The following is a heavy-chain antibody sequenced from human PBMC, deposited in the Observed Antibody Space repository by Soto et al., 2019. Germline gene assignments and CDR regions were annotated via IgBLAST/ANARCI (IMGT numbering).Heavy chain of an antibody. CDR1: GFTFSSYA. CDR2: ISGSNNST. CDR3: AKENDFWSRYIWFDP. D-gene: IGHD3-3*01. Sequence: EVRLLESGGGLVQPGGSLRLSCAASGFTFSSYAMSWVRQAPGKGLEWVSGISGSNNSTYYADFVKGRITISRDNSKKTLFLQMGGLRAEDTAVYYCAKENDFWSRYIWFDPWGQGTLVTVSS. J-gene: IGHJ5*02. V-gene: IGHV3-23*01.